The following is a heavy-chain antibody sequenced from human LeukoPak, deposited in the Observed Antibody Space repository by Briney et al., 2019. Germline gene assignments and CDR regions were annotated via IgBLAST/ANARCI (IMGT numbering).Heavy chain of an antibody. Sequence: HPGGSLRLSCAASGFTFSSYAMSWVRQAPGKGLEWVSTLSGSGGNTYYADSVKGRVTISRDNSKNTLYLQMNSLRAEDTAVYYCAKDGLNYEELIDYWGQGTLVTVSS. CDR2: LSGSGGNT. J-gene: IGHJ4*02. V-gene: IGHV3-23*01. CDR1: GFTFSSYA. CDR3: AKDGLNYEELIDY. D-gene: IGHD3-22*01.